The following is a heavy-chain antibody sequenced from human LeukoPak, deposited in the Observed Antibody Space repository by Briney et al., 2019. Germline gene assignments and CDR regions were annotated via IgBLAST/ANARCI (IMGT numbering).Heavy chain of an antibody. CDR2: ISYDGSNK. V-gene: IGHV3-30*18. CDR3: ANGANQLLFLY. Sequence: NPGGSLRLSCAASGFTFSSYGMHWVRQAPGKGLEWVAVISYDGSNKYYADSVKGRFTTSRDNSKNTLYLQMNSLRAEDTAVYYCANGANQLLFLYWGQGTLVTVSS. D-gene: IGHD2-2*01. J-gene: IGHJ4*02. CDR1: GFTFSSYG.